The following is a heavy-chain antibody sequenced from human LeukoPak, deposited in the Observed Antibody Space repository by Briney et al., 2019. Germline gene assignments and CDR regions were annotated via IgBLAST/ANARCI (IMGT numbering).Heavy chain of an antibody. V-gene: IGHV3-15*01. CDR1: GLTVSTNY. CDR2: IKSKTDGGTT. Sequence: RSGGSLRLSCAASGLTVSTNYLSWVRQAPGKGLEWVGRIKSKTDGGTTDYAAPVKGRFTISRDDSKNTLYLQMNSLKTEDSAVYYCTTDGWELPLGDYWGQGTLVTVSS. CDR3: TTDGWELPLGDY. D-gene: IGHD1-26*01. J-gene: IGHJ4*02.